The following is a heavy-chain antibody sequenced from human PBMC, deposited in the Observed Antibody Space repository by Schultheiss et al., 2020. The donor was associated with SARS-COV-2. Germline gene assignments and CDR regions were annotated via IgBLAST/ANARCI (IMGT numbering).Heavy chain of an antibody. D-gene: IGHD5-24*01. CDR1: GYSFTSYW. V-gene: IGHV5-51*01. CDR2: IYPGDSDT. Sequence: GGSLRLSCKGSGYSFTSYWISWVRQMPGKGLEWMGIIYPGDSDTRYSPSFQGQVTISADKSINTAYLQWNSLKASDTAMYYCARRADGYLEYFDSWGQGTLVTVSS. J-gene: IGHJ4*02. CDR3: ARRADGYLEYFDS.